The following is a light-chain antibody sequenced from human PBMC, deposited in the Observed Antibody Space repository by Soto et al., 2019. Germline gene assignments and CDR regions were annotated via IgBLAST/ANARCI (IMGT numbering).Light chain of an antibody. CDR3: QRVISYPPVT. CDR2: TAS. Sequence: DIQLTQSPSFLSASVGDRVTITCRASQGISSYLAWYQQKPGKAPKLLLYTASTLQSGVPSRFSGSGSGTEFTLTSSSPQPEDFATYSCQRVISYPPVTFGQGTKVEIK. J-gene: IGKJ1*01. CDR1: QGISSY. V-gene: IGKV1-9*01.